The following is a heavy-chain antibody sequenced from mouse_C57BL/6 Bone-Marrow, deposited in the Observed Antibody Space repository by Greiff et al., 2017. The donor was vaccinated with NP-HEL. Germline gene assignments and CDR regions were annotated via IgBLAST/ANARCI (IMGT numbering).Heavy chain of an antibody. V-gene: IGHV5-17*01. CDR1: GFTFSDYG. D-gene: IGHD1-1*01. J-gene: IGHJ1*03. Sequence: EVQRVESGGGLVKPGGSLKLSCAASGFTFSDYGMHWVRQAPEKGLEWVAYISSGSSTIYYADTVKGRFTISRDTAKNILFLQMTSLRYEDTAMYYCARPITTVVDWYFDVWGTGTTVTVSS. CDR2: ISSGSSTI. CDR3: ARPITTVVDWYFDV.